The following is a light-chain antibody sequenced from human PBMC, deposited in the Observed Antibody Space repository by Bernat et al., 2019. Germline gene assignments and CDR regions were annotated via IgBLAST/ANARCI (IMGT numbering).Light chain of an antibody. V-gene: IGKV1-16*02. CDR2: AVS. J-gene: IGKJ5*01. CDR3: QQYNSYPIT. Sequence: DIQMTQSPSSLSASVGDRVTITCRASQGINNHLAWFQQKPGKAPKSLIYAVSSLQSGVPSKFSGSGSGTDFNLTLSSLQPEDFATYYCQQYNSYPITFGQGTRLEIK. CDR1: QGINNH.